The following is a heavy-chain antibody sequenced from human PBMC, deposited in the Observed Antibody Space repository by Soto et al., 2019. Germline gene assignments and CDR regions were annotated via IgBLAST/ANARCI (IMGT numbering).Heavy chain of an antibody. CDR3: ARGGVGYCSSTSCHLYDFWSGYYWDDAFDI. CDR2: IYTSGST. D-gene: IGHD2-2*01. V-gene: IGHV4-4*07. CDR1: GGSISSYY. J-gene: IGHJ3*02. Sequence: KSSETLSLTCTVSGGSISSYYWSWIRQPAGKGLEWIGRIYTSGSTNYNPSLKSRVTMSVDTSKNQFSLKLSSVTAADTAVYYCARGGVGYCSSTSCHLYDFWSGYYWDDAFDIWGQGTMVTVSS.